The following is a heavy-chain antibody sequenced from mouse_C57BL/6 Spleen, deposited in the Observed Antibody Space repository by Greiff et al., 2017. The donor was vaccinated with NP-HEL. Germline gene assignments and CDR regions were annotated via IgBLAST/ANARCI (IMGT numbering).Heavy chain of an antibody. V-gene: IGHV1-55*01. CDR2: IYPGSGST. CDR3: ARTGSNYVFRVFDY. CDR1: GYTFTSYW. J-gene: IGHJ2*01. Sequence: VKLQQPGAELVKPGASVKMSCKASGYTFTSYWITWVKQRPGQGLEWIGDIYPGSGSTNYNEKFKSKATLTVDTSSSTAYMQLSSLTSEDSAVYYCARTGSNYVFRVFDYWGQGTTLTVSS. D-gene: IGHD2-5*01.